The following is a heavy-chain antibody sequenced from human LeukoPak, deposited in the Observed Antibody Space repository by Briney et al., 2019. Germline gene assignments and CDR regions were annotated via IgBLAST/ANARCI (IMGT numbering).Heavy chain of an antibody. CDR3: ARDKDWYFDS. Sequence: GSLRLSCAASGFTFKTTGMHWVRQAPGKGLEWVAIDGTNTYYRDSVKGRFTISRDNSKNTLYLQMNSLSGEDTAVYYCARDKDWYFDSWGQGTLVTVSS. CDR1: GFTFKTTG. V-gene: IGHV3-33*01. D-gene: IGHD3/OR15-3a*01. J-gene: IGHJ4*02. CDR2: DGTNT.